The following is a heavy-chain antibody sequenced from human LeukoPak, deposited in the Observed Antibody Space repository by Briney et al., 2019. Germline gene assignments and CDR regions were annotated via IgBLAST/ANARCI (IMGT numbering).Heavy chain of an antibody. Sequence: GRSLRLSCAASGFTFSSYAMHWVRQAPGKGLEWVAVISYDGSNKYYADSVKGRFTISRDNSKNTLYLQMNSLRAEDTAVYYCVTMVRGVLNFDYWGQGTLVTVSS. CDR2: ISYDGSNK. CDR1: GFTFSSYA. CDR3: VTMVRGVLNFDY. D-gene: IGHD3-10*01. V-gene: IGHV3-30-3*01. J-gene: IGHJ4*02.